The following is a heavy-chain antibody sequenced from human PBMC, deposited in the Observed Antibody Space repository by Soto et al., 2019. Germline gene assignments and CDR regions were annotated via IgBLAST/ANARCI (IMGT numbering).Heavy chain of an antibody. CDR1: GYTFTIYV. J-gene: IGHJ4*02. Sequence: QVQLVQSGAEVKKPGASVKVSCKASGYTFTIYVITCARQAPGQGLEWMGWMSTYNGNSKYAQKLQGRVTMTIDTCASTAYMELRSLRSDDTAVFYCAREMVRGVGSDYGGEGTMVTVSS. D-gene: IGHD3-10*01. CDR2: MSTYNGNS. CDR3: AREMVRGVGSDY. V-gene: IGHV1-18*01.